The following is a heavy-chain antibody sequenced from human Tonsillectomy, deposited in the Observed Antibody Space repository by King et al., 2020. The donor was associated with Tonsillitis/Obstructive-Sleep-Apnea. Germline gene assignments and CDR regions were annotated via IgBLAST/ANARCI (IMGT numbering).Heavy chain of an antibody. D-gene: IGHD5-18*01. CDR2: ISSSGAGT. V-gene: IGHV3-23*04. CDR3: ADGLQHFGY. CDR1: GFTFSSYA. J-gene: IGHJ4*02. Sequence: VQLVESGGGLVQPGGSLRLSCAASGFTFSSYAMSWVRQAPGKGLEWVSGISSSGAGTYYADSVKGRFTISRDNSKNTQYLQVNSLRAEDTAVFYCADGLQHFGYWGQGTLVTVSS.